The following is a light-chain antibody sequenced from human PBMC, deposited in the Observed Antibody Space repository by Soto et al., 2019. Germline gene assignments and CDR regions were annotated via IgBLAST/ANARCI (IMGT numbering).Light chain of an antibody. CDR3: QHFKSFPIT. CDR2: ESS. Sequence: AIQLTQSPSSLSASVGDIVTITCRASQGISTLLAWYQQKPGKAPKVLIYESSLLQSGVPSRFSATGSGTDLTLTISTLPPEHFPTYYCQHFKSFPITFGQGTRLEIK. CDR1: QGISTL. J-gene: IGKJ5*01. V-gene: IGKV1-13*02.